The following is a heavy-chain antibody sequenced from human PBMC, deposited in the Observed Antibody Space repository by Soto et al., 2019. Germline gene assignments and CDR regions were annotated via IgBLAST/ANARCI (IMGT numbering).Heavy chain of an antibody. V-gene: IGHV4-34*01. J-gene: IGHJ4*02. CDR2: INHSGST. D-gene: IGHD5-18*01. CDR3: ARGLRRGYSYGYGY. CDR1: GGSFSGYY. Sequence: TSETLSLTCAVYGGSFSGYYWSWIRQPPGKGLEWIGEINHSGSTNYNPSLKSRVTISVDTSKNQFSLKLSSVTAADTAVYYCARGLRRGYSYGYGYWGQGTLVTVSS.